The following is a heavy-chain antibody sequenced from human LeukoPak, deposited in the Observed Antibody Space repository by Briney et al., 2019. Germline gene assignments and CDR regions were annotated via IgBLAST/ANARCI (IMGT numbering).Heavy chain of an antibody. CDR2: IYYSGST. J-gene: IGHJ4*02. CDR1: GGSISSYY. V-gene: IGHV4-59*01. Sequence: PSETLSLTCTVSGGSISSYYWSWIRQPPGKGLEWIGYIYYSGSTNYNPSLKSRVTISVDTSKNQFSLKLSSVTAADTAVYYCARAKERGYSYVFDYWGQGTLVTVSS. CDR3: ARAKERGYSYVFDY. D-gene: IGHD5-18*01.